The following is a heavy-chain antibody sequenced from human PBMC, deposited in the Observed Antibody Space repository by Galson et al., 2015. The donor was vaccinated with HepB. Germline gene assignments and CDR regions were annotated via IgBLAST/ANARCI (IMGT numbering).Heavy chain of an antibody. D-gene: IGHD3-10*01. CDR3: ANHGSGSLDEYYFDY. Sequence: SLRLSCAASGFTFSSHAMSWVRQAPGKGLEWVSAISGSGGSTYCADSVNGRFTISRDNSKNTLYLQMNSLRAEDTAVYYCANHGSGSLDEYYFDYWGQGTLVTVSS. J-gene: IGHJ4*02. V-gene: IGHV3-23*01. CDR1: GFTFSSHA. CDR2: ISGSGGST.